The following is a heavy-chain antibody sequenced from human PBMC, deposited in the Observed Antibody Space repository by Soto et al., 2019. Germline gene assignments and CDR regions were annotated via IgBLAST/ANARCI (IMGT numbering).Heavy chain of an antibody. CDR2: INKGGST. CDR1: GDSVSSGSCH. J-gene: IGHJ4*02. V-gene: IGHV4-30-4*01. CDR3: ARAPVGFDTISYFDY. D-gene: IGHD3-9*01. Sequence: SETLSLTCTVSGDSVSSGSCHWAGRRPPPGKGLEWRGYINKGGSTYYSPSFERRMHMALAATRNHYSLRLTSVTASDTAVYFGARAPVGFDTISYFDYWGQGKLVTVSS.